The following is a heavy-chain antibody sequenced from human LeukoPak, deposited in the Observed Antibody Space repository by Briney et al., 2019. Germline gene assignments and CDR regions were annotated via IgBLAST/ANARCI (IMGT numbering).Heavy chain of an antibody. Sequence: PSETLSLTCAVSGYSISSGYYWGWLRQPPGKGLEWIGSIYHSGSTYYNPSLKSRVTISVDTSKNQFSLKLSSVTAADTAVYYCARAHYGDYVLGWFDPWGQGTLVTVSS. CDR2: IYHSGST. CDR1: GYSISSGYY. CDR3: ARAHYGDYVLGWFDP. D-gene: IGHD4-17*01. J-gene: IGHJ5*02. V-gene: IGHV4-38-2*01.